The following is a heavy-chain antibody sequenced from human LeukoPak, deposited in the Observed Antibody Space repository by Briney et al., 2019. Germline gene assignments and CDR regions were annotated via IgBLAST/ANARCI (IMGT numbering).Heavy chain of an antibody. CDR2: ISNTGGST. CDR3: AKPMITFGGNIVAPPDY. J-gene: IGHJ4*02. CDR1: GFTLSSYA. V-gene: IGHV3-23*01. Sequence: GGSLRLSCAASGFTLSSYAMSWVRQAPGKGLEWVSTISNTGGSTYYADSVQGRFTISRDNSKNTLSLQMNSLRAGDTAVYYCAKPMITFGGNIVAPPDYWGQGTLVTVSS. D-gene: IGHD3-16*02.